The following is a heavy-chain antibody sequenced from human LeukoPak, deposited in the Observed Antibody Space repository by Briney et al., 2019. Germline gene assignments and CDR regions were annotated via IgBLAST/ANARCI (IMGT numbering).Heavy chain of an antibody. D-gene: IGHD6-6*01. CDR2: IDPSDSYT. J-gene: IGHJ4*02. Sequence: GESLRISCKGSGYSFTNYWINWVRQMPGKGLEWMGKIDPSDSYTNYSPSFQGHVTISADKSISTAYLQWSSLKASDTAMCYCARAYSSSRIDYWGQGTVVTVSS. CDR1: GYSFTNYW. CDR3: ARAYSSSRIDY. V-gene: IGHV5-10-1*01.